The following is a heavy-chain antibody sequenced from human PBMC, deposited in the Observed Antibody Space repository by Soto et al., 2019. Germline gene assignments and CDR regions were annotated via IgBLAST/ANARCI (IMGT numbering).Heavy chain of an antibody. V-gene: IGHV1-69*12. D-gene: IGHD2-15*01. CDR2: IIPIFGTA. CDR1: GGTFSSDA. CDR3: ATEYAARKHWYFDL. Sequence: QVQLVQSGAEVKKPGSSVKVSCKASGGTFSSDAISWVRQAPGQGLEWMGGIIPIFGTANYAQKFQGRVTITADESTSTAYMELSSLRSEDPAVYYCATEYAARKHWYFDLWGRGALVTVSS. J-gene: IGHJ2*01.